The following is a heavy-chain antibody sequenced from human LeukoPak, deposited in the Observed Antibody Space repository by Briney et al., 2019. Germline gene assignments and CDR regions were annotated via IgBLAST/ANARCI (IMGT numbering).Heavy chain of an antibody. D-gene: IGHD3-9*01. CDR1: GYTLTELS. V-gene: IGHV1-24*01. J-gene: IGHJ4*02. CDR3: ARGYDILTGYPKTDY. CDR2: FDPEDGET. Sequence: ASVKVTCKVSGYTLTELSMHWVRQAPGKGLEWMGGFDPEDGETIYAQKLQGRVTMTTDTSTSTAYMELRSLRSDDTAVYYCARGYDILTGYPKTDYWGQGTLVTVSS.